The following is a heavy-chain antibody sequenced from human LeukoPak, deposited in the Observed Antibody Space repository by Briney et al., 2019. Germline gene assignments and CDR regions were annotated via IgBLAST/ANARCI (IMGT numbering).Heavy chain of an antibody. CDR2: IYPGDSDT. V-gene: IGHV5-51*01. J-gene: IGHJ3*02. CDR3: ARRRDYSDYSDAFDI. CDR1: GYSFTTHW. Sequence: GESLKISCKASGYSFTTHWIGWVRQMPGKGLEWMGIIYPGDSDTRYSPSFQGQVTISVDKSISTAYLQWSSLKASDTAMYYCARRRDYSDYSDAFDIWGQGTMVTVSS. D-gene: IGHD4-11*01.